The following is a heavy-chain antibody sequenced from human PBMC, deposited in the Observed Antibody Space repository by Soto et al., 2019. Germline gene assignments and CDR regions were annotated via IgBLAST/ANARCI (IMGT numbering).Heavy chain of an antibody. CDR3: AKEVKNSGSYFYYYYYGMDV. Sequence: PGGSLRLSCAASGFTFSSYAMSWVRQAPGKGLEWVSAISGSDGSTYYADSVKGRFTISRDNSKNTLYLQMNSLRAEDTAVYYCAKEVKNSGSYFYYYYYGMDVWGQGTTVTVSS. CDR2: ISGSDGST. J-gene: IGHJ6*02. D-gene: IGHD1-26*01. CDR1: GFTFSSYA. V-gene: IGHV3-23*01.